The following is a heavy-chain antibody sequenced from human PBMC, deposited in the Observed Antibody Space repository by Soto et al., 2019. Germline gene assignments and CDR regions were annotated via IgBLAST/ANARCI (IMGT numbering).Heavy chain of an antibody. CDR3: AKCGTMIETN. V-gene: IGHV3-23*01. J-gene: IGHJ4*02. CDR1: GFSFSTYR. CDR2: ISGSGGST. Sequence: GGSLRLSCATSGFSFSTYRMHWVRQAPGKGLEWVSAISGSGGSTYYADSVKGRFTISRDNSKNTLYLQMNSLRAEDTAVYYCAKCGTMIETNWGQGTLVTVSS. D-gene: IGHD1-26*01.